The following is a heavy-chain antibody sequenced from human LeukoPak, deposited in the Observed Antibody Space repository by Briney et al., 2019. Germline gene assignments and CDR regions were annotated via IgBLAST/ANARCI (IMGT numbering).Heavy chain of an antibody. V-gene: IGHV5-51*01. CDR1: GYSFTSYW. CDR3: ARTQNWFDP. J-gene: IGHJ5*02. CDR2: IFPGDSDT. Sequence: GESQKISCKGSGYSFTSYWIGWVRQMPGKGLEWMGIIFPGDSDTRYSPSFQGQVTMSADKSISTAYLQWSSLKASDSAIYYCARTQNWFDPWGQGTLVTVSS.